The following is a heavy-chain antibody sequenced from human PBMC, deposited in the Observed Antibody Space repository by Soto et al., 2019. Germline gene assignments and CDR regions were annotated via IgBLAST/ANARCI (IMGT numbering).Heavy chain of an antibody. V-gene: IGHV6-1*01. D-gene: IGHD2-15*01. Sequence: SQTLSLTCVISGDSVSSNSAAWNWIRQSPSRGLEWLGRTYYRFKWYNDYAVSVKSRITINPDTSKNQFSLRLNSVTPEDTAVYYCARDTIVVVVAATPYYYGMDVWGQGTTVTVSS. J-gene: IGHJ6*02. CDR2: TYYRFKWYN. CDR3: ARDTIVVVVAATPYYYGMDV. CDR1: GDSVSSNSAA.